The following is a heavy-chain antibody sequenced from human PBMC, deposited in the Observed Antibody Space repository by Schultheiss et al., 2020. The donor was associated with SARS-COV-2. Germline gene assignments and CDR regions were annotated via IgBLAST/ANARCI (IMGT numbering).Heavy chain of an antibody. CDR3: ARGAAKPRYCSSTSCYLTSVGYFDL. CDR2: IYYSGST. J-gene: IGHJ2*01. V-gene: IGHV4-39*01. Sequence: SQTLSLTCTVSGGSISSSSYYWGWIRQPPGKGLEWIGSIYYSGSTYYNPSLKSRVTISVDTSKNQFSLKLSSVTAADTAVYYCARGAAKPRYCSSTSCYLTSVGYFDLWGRGTLVTVSS. CDR1: GGSISSSSYY. D-gene: IGHD2-2*01.